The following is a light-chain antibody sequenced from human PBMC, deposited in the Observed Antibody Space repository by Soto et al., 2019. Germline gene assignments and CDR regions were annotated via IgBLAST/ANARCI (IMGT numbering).Light chain of an antibody. CDR1: QSVNSSY. CDR3: QQRSNWPRWT. J-gene: IGKJ1*01. CDR2: GAY. V-gene: IGKV3D-20*02. Sequence: EIVLTQSPGTLSLSPGERATLSCTTSQSVNSSYLAWYQKKPGQAPRLLIYGAYTRATGIAARFSGSGSGTEFTLTLSSLQSEDFAVYDCQQRSNWPRWTFGQGTKVDIK.